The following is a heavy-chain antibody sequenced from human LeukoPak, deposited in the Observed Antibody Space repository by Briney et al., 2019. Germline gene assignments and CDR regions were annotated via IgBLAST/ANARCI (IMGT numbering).Heavy chain of an antibody. V-gene: IGHV3-7*01. CDR2: IKEDGSEK. CDR1: GFTFSSYW. Sequence: GGSLRLSCAASGFTFSSYWMSWVRQAAGKGLEWVANIKEDGSEKYYVDSVKGRFTISRDNAKNSLYLQMNSLRAEDTAVYYCATNPRARYTGSYVDCWGQGTLITVSS. D-gene: IGHD1-26*01. J-gene: IGHJ4*02. CDR3: ATNPRARYTGSYVDC.